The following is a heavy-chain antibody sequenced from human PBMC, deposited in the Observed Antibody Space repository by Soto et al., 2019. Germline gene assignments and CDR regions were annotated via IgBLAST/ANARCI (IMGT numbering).Heavy chain of an antibody. D-gene: IGHD6-19*01. CDR2: ISYDGSNK. J-gene: IGHJ3*02. CDR3: ARDRGIAVAGTIDI. V-gene: IGHV3-30-3*01. Sequence: PGGSLRLSCAASGFTFSSYAMHWVRQAPGKGLEWVAVISYDGSNKYYADSVKGRFTISRDNSKNTLYLQMNSLRAEDTAVYYCARDRGIAVAGTIDIWGQGTMVTVSS. CDR1: GFTFSSYA.